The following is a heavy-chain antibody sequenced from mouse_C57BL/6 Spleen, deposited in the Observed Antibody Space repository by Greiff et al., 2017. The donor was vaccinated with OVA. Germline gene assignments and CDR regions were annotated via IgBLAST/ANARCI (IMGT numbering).Heavy chain of an antibody. CDR1: GYSITSGYY. J-gene: IGHJ3*01. V-gene: IGHV3-6*01. D-gene: IGHD2-3*01. CDR2: ISYDGSN. Sequence: ESGPGLVKPSQSLSLTCSVTGYSITSGYYWNWIRQFPGNKLEWMGYISYDGSNNYNPSLKNRISITRDTSKNQFFLKLNSVTTEDTATYYCARMDGYYDGGSFAYWGQGTLVTVSA. CDR3: ARMDGYYDGGSFAY.